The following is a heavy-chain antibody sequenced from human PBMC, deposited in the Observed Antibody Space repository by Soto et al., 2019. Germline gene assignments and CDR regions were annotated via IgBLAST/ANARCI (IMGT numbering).Heavy chain of an antibody. V-gene: IGHV5-51*01. Sequence: LEISWKASGYWFTSYWIAWLRQVRGKGLVGMGSIYPTDSDTRYSPSFQGQVTISAVKSIDTAYLEWSSLKASDTAMYYCARPGAGGVFGLVTPCYYGLDVWGQGTTVTVSS. J-gene: IGHJ6*01. CDR3: ARPGAGGVFGLVTPCYYGLDV. CDR1: GYWFTSYW. CDR2: IYPTDSDT. D-gene: IGHD3-3*01.